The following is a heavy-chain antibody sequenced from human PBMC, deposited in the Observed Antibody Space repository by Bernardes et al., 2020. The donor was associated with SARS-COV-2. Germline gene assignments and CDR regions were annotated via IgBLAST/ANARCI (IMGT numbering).Heavy chain of an antibody. CDR1: GFTFSSYA. D-gene: IGHD7-27*01. V-gene: IGHV3-23*01. Sequence: GGSLRLSCAASGFTFSSYAMTWVRQAPGKGLEWVSAITGSDDTTYYADSLKGRFTISRDNSKNTLYLHMNSLRAEDTAVYYCAKAGATGENDYWGQGTLVTVSS. CDR3: AKAGATGENDY. J-gene: IGHJ4*02. CDR2: ITGSDDTT.